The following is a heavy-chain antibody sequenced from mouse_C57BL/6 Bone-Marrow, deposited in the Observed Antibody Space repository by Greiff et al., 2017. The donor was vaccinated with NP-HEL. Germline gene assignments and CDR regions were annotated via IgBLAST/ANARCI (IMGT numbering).Heavy chain of an antibody. D-gene: IGHD1-1*01. CDR3: AREGVITTIFDY. CDR2: IDPSDSYT. V-gene: IGHV1-69*01. Sequence: QVQLQQPGAELVMPGASVKLSCKASGFTFTSYCMHWVKQRPGQGLEWIGEIDPSDSYTNYNPKFKGKSTLTVDKSSSPAYMTLSSLPSEDSAVYYCAREGVITTIFDYWGQGTTLTVSS. CDR1: GFTFTSYC. J-gene: IGHJ2*01.